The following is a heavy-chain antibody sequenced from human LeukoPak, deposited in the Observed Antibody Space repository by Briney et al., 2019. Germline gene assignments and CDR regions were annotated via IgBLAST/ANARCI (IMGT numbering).Heavy chain of an antibody. V-gene: IGHV3-66*01. CDR2: IYSGGST. CDR1: GFTVSSNY. D-gene: IGHD3-22*01. CDR3: ARARIHNYYDSSGPLGY. J-gene: IGHJ4*02. Sequence: GGSLRLSCAASGFTVSSNYMSWVRQAPGKGLEWVSVIYSGGSTYYADSVKGRFTISRDNSKNTLYLQMNSLRAEDTAVYYCARARIHNYYDSSGPLGYWGQGTLVTVSS.